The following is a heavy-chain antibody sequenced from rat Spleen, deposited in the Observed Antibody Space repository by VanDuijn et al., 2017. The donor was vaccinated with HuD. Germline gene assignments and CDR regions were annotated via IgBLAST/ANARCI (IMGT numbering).Heavy chain of an antibody. CDR3: ATRKANWFPY. CDR2: ISYDGSRT. J-gene: IGHJ3*01. CDR1: GFTFSDYY. V-gene: IGHV5S10*01. Sequence: EVQLVESGGGLVQPGRSLKLSCAASGFTFSDYYMAWVRQAPKKGLEWVATISYDGSRTYYRDPVKGRFTISRYHAKSTLYLQMDSLRSEDTATYYCATRKANWFPYWGQGTLVTVSS.